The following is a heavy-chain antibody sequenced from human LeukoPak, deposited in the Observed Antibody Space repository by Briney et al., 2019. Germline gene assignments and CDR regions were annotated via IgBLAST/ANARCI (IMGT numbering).Heavy chain of an antibody. CDR2: IYYSGST. Sequence: SQTLSLTCTVSGGSISSGDYYWSWIRQPPGKGLEWIGYIYYSGSTNYNPSLKSRVTISVDTSKNQFSLKLSSVTAADTAVYYCARVGHYDFWSGYINYYYYYMDVWGKGTTVTVSS. J-gene: IGHJ6*03. D-gene: IGHD3-3*01. CDR1: GGSISSGDYY. V-gene: IGHV4-61*08. CDR3: ARVGHYDFWSGYINYYYYYMDV.